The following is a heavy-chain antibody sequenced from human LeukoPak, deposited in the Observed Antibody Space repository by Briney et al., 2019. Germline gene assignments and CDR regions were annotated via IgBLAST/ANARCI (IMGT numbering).Heavy chain of an antibody. CDR1: GGSITSHY. D-gene: IGHD6-13*01. CDR3: ARDGIAAAGSFDY. Sequence: SETLSLTCTVSGGSITSHYWGWIRQPPGRGLEWIGRIYTSGSTNYNPSLKSRVTMSVDTSKNQFSLKLSSVTAADTAVYYCARDGIAAAGSFDYWGQGTLVTVSS. CDR2: IYTSGST. J-gene: IGHJ4*02. V-gene: IGHV4-4*07.